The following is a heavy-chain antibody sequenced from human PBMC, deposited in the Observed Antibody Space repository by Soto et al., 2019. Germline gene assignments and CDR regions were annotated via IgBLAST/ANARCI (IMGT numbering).Heavy chain of an antibody. D-gene: IGHD1-1*01. V-gene: IGHV4-39*01. CDR1: ADSSSFSNDY. CDR3: VRHRIEVVWRGFDS. Sequence: SETLSLTCTVSADSSSFSNDYWGWIRQPPGKGLQWIGSSSYNGGTFYNPSLKGRVAMSVDASKKLCSLQVTAVTAADTAVYYCVRHRIEVVWRGFDSWGQGSPVTVSS. CDR2: SSYNGGT. J-gene: IGHJ4*02.